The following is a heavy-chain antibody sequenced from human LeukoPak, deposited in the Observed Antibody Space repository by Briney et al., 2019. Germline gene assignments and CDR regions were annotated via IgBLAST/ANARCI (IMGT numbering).Heavy chain of an antibody. CDR2: IKSKTDGGTT. Sequence: GGSLRLSCAASGFTFSNAWMSWVRQAPGKGLEWVGRIKSKTDGGTTDYAAPVKGRFTISRDDSKNTPYLQMNSLKTEDTAVYYCTTDLSSGWYRPRDPWDYFDYWGQGTLVTVSS. J-gene: IGHJ4*02. D-gene: IGHD6-19*01. CDR1: GFTFSNAW. CDR3: TTDLSSGWYRPRDPWDYFDY. V-gene: IGHV3-15*01.